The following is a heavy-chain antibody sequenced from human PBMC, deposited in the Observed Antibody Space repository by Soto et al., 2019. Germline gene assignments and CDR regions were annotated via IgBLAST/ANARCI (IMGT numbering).Heavy chain of an antibody. Sequence: PSETLSLTCTVSGGSISSGGYYWSWIRQHPGKGLEWIGYIYYSKSTYYNPSLKSRVTISLDTSKNQFSLKLTSVTAADTAIYYWARARQYYDCELDPWGQGTLVTVSS. V-gene: IGHV4-31*03. CDR3: ARARQYYDCELDP. CDR1: GGSISSGGYY. CDR2: IYYSKST. J-gene: IGHJ5*02. D-gene: IGHD3-16*01.